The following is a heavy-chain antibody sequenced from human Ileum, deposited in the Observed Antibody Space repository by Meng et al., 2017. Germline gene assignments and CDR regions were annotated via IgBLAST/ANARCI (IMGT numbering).Heavy chain of an antibody. Sequence: QPPDAGPTLLTSSAPRALHSPVSVFSLSKPVYFWGWIRQSPGKGLEWLGSFQNSGSTAYNPSLKSRVTVSLDTSKNQFSLKLTSVTAADMAVYFCARDGRHWGESPFDPWGQGTLVTVSS. D-gene: IGHD7-27*01. CDR3: ARDGRHWGESPFDP. J-gene: IGHJ5*02. CDR2: FQNSGST. V-gene: IGHV4-39*07. CDR1: VFSLSKPVYF.